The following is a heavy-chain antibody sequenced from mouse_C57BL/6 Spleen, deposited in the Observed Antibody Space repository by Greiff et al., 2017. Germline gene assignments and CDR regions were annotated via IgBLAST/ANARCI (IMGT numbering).Heavy chain of an antibody. CDR2: INPGSGGT. Sequence: QVQLQQQSGAELVRPGTSVKVSCKASGYAFTNYLIEWVKQRPGQGLEWIGVINPGSGGTNYNEKFKGKTTLTAETSTSTAYMQRSSLTSEVSAVYFCARSDYSNSPFAYWGQGTLVTVSA. J-gene: IGHJ3*01. CDR1: GYAFTNYL. CDR3: ARSDYSNSPFAY. V-gene: IGHV1-54*01. D-gene: IGHD2-5*01.